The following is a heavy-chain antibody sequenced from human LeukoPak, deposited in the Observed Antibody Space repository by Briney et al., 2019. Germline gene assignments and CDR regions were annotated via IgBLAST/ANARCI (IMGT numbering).Heavy chain of an antibody. D-gene: IGHD6-6*01. V-gene: IGHV3-66*02. Sequence: GGSLRLSCAASGFTVSSNYMSWVRQAPGKGLEWVSVIYSGGSTYYADSVKGRFTISRDNSKNTLYPQMNSLRAEDTAVYYCARAIAARQEYFQHWGQGTLVTVSS. CDR3: ARAIAARQEYFQH. CDR2: IYSGGST. J-gene: IGHJ1*01. CDR1: GFTVSSNY.